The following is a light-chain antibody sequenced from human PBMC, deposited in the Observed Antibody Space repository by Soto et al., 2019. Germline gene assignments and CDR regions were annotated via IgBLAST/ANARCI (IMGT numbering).Light chain of an antibody. CDR2: SAS. CDR3: QKYNSALA. J-gene: IGKJ5*01. Sequence: DIQMTQSPSSLSASVGDRITITCRASQDISNYLDWYQQKPGKVPKLLIYSASTLQSGVPSRFSGSGSGTDFTLTISSLQPEDVATYFCQKYNSALAFGQGTRLEVK. CDR1: QDISNY. V-gene: IGKV1-27*01.